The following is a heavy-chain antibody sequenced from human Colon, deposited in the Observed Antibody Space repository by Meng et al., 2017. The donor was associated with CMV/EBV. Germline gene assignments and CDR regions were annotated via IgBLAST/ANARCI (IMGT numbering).Heavy chain of an antibody. CDR1: GGSFSDDY. Sequence: VQLQQWGVALLKPSATLSLTCAVYGGSFSDDYWSWIRHPPGRGLEWIGEIRHSGSTSYSYNSSLKSRVTISIDTSKNQFSLELTSVTAADTAVYYCAGGSYQAWELLHYWGQGTLVTVSS. CDR3: AGGSYQAWELLHY. V-gene: IGHV4-34*01. D-gene: IGHD1-26*01. J-gene: IGHJ4*02. CDR2: IRHSGSTSY.